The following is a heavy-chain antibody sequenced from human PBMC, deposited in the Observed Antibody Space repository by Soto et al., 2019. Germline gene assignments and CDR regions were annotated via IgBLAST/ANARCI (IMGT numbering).Heavy chain of an antibody. D-gene: IGHD3-10*01. V-gene: IGHV3-21*01. CDR2: ISSSSSYI. CDR3: ARDPQTDPPSGPLPYGSGHGGIRGDYYYGMDV. J-gene: IGHJ6*02. CDR1: GFTFSSYS. Sequence: GGSLRLSCAASGFTFSSYSMNWVRQAPGKGLEWVSSISSSSSYIYYADSVKGRFTISRDNAKNSLYLQMNSLRAEDTAVYYCARDPQTDPPSGPLPYGSGHGGIRGDYYYGMDVWGQGTTVTVSS.